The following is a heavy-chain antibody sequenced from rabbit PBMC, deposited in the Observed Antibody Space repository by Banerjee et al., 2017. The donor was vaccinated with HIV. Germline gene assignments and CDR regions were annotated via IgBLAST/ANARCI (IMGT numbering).Heavy chain of an antibody. Sequence: QSLEESGGDLVKPGASLTLTCTASGFSFSSSYYVCWVRQAPGKGLEWIGCIATGDGSTYYASWAKGRFTFSKTSSTTVTLQMTSLTAADTATYFCASGATGYSYATTAFDPWGQGTLVTVS. V-gene: IGHV1S40*01. CDR1: GFSFSSSYY. J-gene: IGHJ2*01. D-gene: IGHD6-1*01. CDR2: IATGDGST. CDR3: ASGATGYSYATTAFDP.